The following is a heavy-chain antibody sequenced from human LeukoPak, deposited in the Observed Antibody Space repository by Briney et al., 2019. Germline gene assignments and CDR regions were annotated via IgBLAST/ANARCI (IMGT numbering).Heavy chain of an antibody. CDR2: INPNSGGT. CDR3: ARDGTYSSSWYADFQH. Sequence: ASVKVSCKASGYTLTGYYMHWVRQAPGQGLEWMGWINPNSGGTNYAQKFQGRVTMTRDTSISTAYMELSRLRSDDTAVYYCARDGTYSSSWYADFQHWGQGTLVTVSS. CDR1: GYTLTGYY. D-gene: IGHD6-13*01. J-gene: IGHJ1*01. V-gene: IGHV1-2*02.